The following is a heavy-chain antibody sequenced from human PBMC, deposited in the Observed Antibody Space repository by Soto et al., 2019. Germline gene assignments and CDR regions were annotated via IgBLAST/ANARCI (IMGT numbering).Heavy chain of an antibody. J-gene: IGHJ3*02. D-gene: IGHD3-22*01. CDR3: ARSDYYDSSGYPKGCAFDI. CDR1: GYTFTGYY. Sequence: ASVKVSCKASGYTFTGYYMHWVRQAPGQGLEWMGWINPNSGGTNYAQKFQGWVTMTRGTSISTAYMELSRLRSDDTAVYYCARSDYYDSSGYPKGCAFDIWGQGTMVTVSS. V-gene: IGHV1-2*04. CDR2: INPNSGGT.